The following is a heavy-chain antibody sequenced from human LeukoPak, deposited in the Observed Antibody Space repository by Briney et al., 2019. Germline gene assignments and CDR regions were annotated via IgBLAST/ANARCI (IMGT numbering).Heavy chain of an antibody. CDR2: ISGSGVIT. D-gene: IGHD1-26*01. Sequence: GGSLRLSCAVAGFTFTSYAMSGVRQAPGRGVGWVSAISGSGVITYYADSVKGRFTISRDISNKTLYLQMNSLRIEDTALYYCAKTLVPSGIYHEDYFDYWGQGTLVTVSS. CDR1: GFTFTSYA. V-gene: IGHV3-23*01. CDR3: AKTLVPSGIYHEDYFDY. J-gene: IGHJ4*02.